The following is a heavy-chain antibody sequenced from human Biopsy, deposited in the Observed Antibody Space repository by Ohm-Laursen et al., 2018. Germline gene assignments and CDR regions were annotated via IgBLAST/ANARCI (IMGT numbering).Heavy chain of an antibody. CDR1: GFIFSSYA. CDR3: AKARSGSSNSCYNY. V-gene: IGHV3-23*01. D-gene: IGHD2-2*02. J-gene: IGHJ4*02. Sequence: SLRLSCAASGFIFSSYAMSWVRQAPGKGLEWVSGISDSGGSTYYADSVKGRFTISRDNSKNTLYLEMNSLRAEDKAIYYCAKARSGSSNSCYNYWGQGTLVIVSS. CDR2: ISDSGGST.